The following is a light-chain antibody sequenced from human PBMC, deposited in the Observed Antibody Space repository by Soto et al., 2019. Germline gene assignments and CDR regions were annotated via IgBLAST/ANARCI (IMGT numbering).Light chain of an antibody. CDR1: QSVLYSSNNKNY. V-gene: IGKV4-1*01. J-gene: IGKJ1*01. Sequence: DIVMTQSPDSLAVSLVESSTINCKSSQSVLYSSNNKNYLAWYQQKPGQPPKLLIYWASTRESGVPDRFSGSGSGTDFTLTISSLQAEDVAVYYCQQYYSTPWTFGQGTKVDIK. CDR3: QQYYSTPWT. CDR2: WAS.